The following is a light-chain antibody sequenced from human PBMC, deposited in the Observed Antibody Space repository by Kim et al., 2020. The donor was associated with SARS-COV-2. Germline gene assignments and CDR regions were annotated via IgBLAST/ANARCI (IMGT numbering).Light chain of an antibody. CDR2: GAS. CDR3: QQYNDWWT. CDR1: QGGSSR. J-gene: IGKJ1*01. Sequence: SVASGGRATPSCPASQGGSSRLGWYQQKLGQAPRLLIYGASTRATGIPDRFSGSGSGTEFTLTISSLQSEDFAVYYCQQYNDWWTFGQGTKVDIK. V-gene: IGKV3-15*01.